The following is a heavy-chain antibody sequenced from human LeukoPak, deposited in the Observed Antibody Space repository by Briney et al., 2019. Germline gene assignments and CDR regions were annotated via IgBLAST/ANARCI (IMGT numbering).Heavy chain of an antibody. CDR2: IYYSGST. CDR1: AGSISSGDYY. V-gene: IGHV4-30-4*01. D-gene: IGHD3-22*01. CDR3: ARFLDSSGYDPDY. Sequence: SQTLSLTCTVSAGSISSGDYYWSWIRQPPGKGLEWIGYIYYSGSTYYNPSLKSRVTISVDTSKNRFSLKLSSVTAADTAVYYCARFLDSSGYDPDYWGQGTLVTVSS. J-gene: IGHJ4*02.